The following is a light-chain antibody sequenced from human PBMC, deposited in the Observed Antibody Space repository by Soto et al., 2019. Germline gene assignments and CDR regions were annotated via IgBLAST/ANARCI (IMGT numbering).Light chain of an antibody. Sequence: VLTQSPATLSWSPGERATLSCRTSQSVSSSYLACYQQKPGQAPRLLIYGASSRATGIPGRFSGSGSGTDFTLTISRLGPEDFAVYYCQQYGSSPQTFGQGTKVDI. V-gene: IGKV3-20*01. CDR2: GAS. CDR1: QSVSSSY. CDR3: QQYGSSPQT. J-gene: IGKJ1*01.